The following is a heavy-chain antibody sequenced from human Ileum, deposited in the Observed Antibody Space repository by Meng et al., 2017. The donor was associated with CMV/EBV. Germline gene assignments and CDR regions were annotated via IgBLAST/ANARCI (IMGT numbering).Heavy chain of an antibody. Sequence: SCAASGFTFENAYMNWFRQGPGKGLEWVGRVKFRAEGGATESGALFRDRFIISRDDSRSTSYLQMNSLKTEDTAIYYCTVGYSSWYFGWGQGTLVTVSS. CDR3: TVGYSSWYFG. V-gene: IGHV3-15*07. J-gene: IGHJ4*02. CDR2: VKFRAEGGAT. CDR1: GFTFENAY. D-gene: IGHD6-13*01.